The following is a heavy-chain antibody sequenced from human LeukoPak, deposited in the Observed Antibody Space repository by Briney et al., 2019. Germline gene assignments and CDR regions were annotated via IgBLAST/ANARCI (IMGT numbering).Heavy chain of an antibody. Sequence: SVKVSCKASGGTFSSYVISWVRPAPGQGLEWMGGIIPIFGTANYAQKLQGRVTNTAEESTSTAYMELSSLRPEDTAVSYCARSPHESDYWGQGTLVTVSS. CDR2: IIPIFGTA. CDR3: ARSPHESDY. CDR1: GGTFSSYV. J-gene: IGHJ4*02. V-gene: IGHV1-69*13.